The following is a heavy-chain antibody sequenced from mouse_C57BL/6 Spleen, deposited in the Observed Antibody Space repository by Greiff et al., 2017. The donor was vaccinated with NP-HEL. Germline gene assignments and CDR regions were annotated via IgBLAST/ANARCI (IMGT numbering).Heavy chain of an antibody. Sequence: VQLQQSGAELVRPGASVKLSCTASGFNIKDDYMHWVKQRPEQGLEWIGWIDPENGDTEYASKFQGKATITADTSSNTAYLQLSSLTSEDTAVYYCTTGITNEDWFAYWGQGTLVTVSA. D-gene: IGHD2-4*01. V-gene: IGHV14-4*01. CDR2: IDPENGDT. CDR1: GFNIKDDY. J-gene: IGHJ3*01. CDR3: TTGITNEDWFAY.